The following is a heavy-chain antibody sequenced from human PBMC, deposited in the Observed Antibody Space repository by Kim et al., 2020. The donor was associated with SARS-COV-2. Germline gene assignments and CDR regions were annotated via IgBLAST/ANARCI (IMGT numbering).Heavy chain of an antibody. V-gene: IGHV3-15*01. Sequence: GGSLRLSCTASGFSFTNAWMTWIRQAPGQGLEWVGRIKRKTEGGTTEYAAPVKGRFTISRDDSKNMLFLQMNGLKTEDSAVYYCTIHPYASVITRLEVGHCWSPGTLVTGSS. D-gene: IGHD3-22*01. CDR2: IKRKTEGGTT. CDR1: GFSFTNAW. CDR3: TIHPYASVITRLEVGHC. J-gene: IGHJ4*02.